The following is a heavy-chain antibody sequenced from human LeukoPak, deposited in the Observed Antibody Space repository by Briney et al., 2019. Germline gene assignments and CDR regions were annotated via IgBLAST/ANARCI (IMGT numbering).Heavy chain of an antibody. Sequence: SETLSLTCTVSGGSISSSSYYWGWIRQPPGKGLEWIGTIYYSGSAYYNPSLKSRVTISVDTSKSQFSLKLSSVTAADTAVYYCARQSDYSSGWYVDYWGQGTLVTVSS. CDR1: GGSISSSSYY. J-gene: IGHJ4*02. CDR3: ARQSDYSSGWYVDY. V-gene: IGHV4-39*01. CDR2: IYYSGSA. D-gene: IGHD6-19*01.